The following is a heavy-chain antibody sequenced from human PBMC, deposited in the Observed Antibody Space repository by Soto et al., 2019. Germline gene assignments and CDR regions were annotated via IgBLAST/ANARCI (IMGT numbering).Heavy chain of an antibody. J-gene: IGHJ6*02. CDR1: GFSLSDYA. CDR3: ARIKLVEWFFINVDVYDMDV. D-gene: IGHD3-3*01. V-gene: IGHV3-48*02. CDR2: ISSDSRTI. Sequence: GGSLRLSCVASGFSLSDYAVNWVRQAPGKGLEWVSFISSDSRTIYYADSVEGRFTVSRDNARNSVSLQMDSLRDEDAAVYFCARIKLVEWFFINVDVYDMDVWGQGTPVTVSS.